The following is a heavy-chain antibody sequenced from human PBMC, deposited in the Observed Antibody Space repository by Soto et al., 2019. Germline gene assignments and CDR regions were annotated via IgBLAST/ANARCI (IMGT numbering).Heavy chain of an antibody. Sequence: GGSLRLSCAASGFTFSSYWMHWVRQAPGKGLVWVSRMNEDGGTTDYADSVKGRFTISRDNAKNTLYLQMNSLRVEDTAVYYCASDLSGRADVWGQGTTVTVS. J-gene: IGHJ6*02. V-gene: IGHV3-74*01. CDR2: MNEDGGTT. CDR1: GFTFSSYW. CDR3: ASDLSGRADV. D-gene: IGHD3-10*01.